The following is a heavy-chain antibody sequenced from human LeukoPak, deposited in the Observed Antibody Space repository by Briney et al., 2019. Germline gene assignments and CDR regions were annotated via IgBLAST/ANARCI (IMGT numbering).Heavy chain of an antibody. CDR2: INPNSGGT. Sequence: ASVKVSRKASGYTFTGYFIHWVRQAPGQGLEWMGWINPNSGGTNYAQKFQGRITMTRDTSISTAYMELSGLTSDDTAVYYCARPYCSGGSCHDYFDYWGQGTLVTVSS. D-gene: IGHD2-15*01. V-gene: IGHV1-2*02. CDR3: ARPYCSGGSCHDYFDY. J-gene: IGHJ4*02. CDR1: GYTFTGYF.